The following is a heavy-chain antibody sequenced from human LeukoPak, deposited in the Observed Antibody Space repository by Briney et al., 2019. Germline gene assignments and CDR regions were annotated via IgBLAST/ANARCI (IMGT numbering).Heavy chain of an antibody. CDR2: IIPIFGTA. D-gene: IGHD3-10*01. V-gene: IGHV1-69*13. J-gene: IGHJ4*02. Sequence: SVKVSCKASGGTFSSYAISWVRQAPGQGLEWMGGIIPIFGTANYAQKFQGRVTITADESTSTAYMELSSLRSEDTAVYYCARTAGITMVRGVIGNPDFDYWGQGTLVTVSS. CDR3: ARTAGITMVRGVIGNPDFDY. CDR1: GGTFSSYA.